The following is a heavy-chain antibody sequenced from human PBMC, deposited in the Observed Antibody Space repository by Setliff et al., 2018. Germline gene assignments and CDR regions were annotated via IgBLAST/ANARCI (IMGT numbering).Heavy chain of an antibody. J-gene: IGHJ4*02. V-gene: IGHV4-39*01. CDR3: ARSFSRREKFLLDY. CDR1: GGSISTTDYY. CDR2: VYYSGNT. Sequence: SETLSLTCTVSGGSISTTDYYWGWIRQPPGKGLEWIGCVYYSGNTYYSPSLKSRVTIFVDTSKNQFSLKVSSVTAADTAVYYCARSFSRREKFLLDYWGQGALVTVSS.